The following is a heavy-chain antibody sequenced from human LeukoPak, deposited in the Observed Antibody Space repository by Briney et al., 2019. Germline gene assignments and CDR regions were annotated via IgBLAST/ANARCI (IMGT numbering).Heavy chain of an antibody. CDR1: GVTFFSDI. J-gene: IGHJ4*02. CDR2: ISSSRSCV. Sequence: PVGSLRLSCAASGVTFFSDIMNCVRQALGKGLWCGSSISSSRSCVCCADSVKGRFIISRDHAMNSLYLQMKSLRAEDTAVYYCARSPPSPVRGVINGKFDYWGQGTLVSVSS. V-gene: IGHV3-21*03. D-gene: IGHD3-10*01. CDR3: ARSPPSPVRGVINGKFDY.